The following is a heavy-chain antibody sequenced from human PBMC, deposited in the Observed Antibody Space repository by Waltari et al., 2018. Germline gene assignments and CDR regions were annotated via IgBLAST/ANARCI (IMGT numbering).Heavy chain of an antibody. D-gene: IGHD2-15*01. V-gene: IGHV4-34*01. J-gene: IGHJ6*03. CDR3: ARGKGKDSVSYYYYMDV. CDR2: INHSAST. Sequence: QVQLQQWGAGLLKPSETLSLTCAVYGGSFSGYYWSWIRQPPGKGLEWIGEINHSASTNYNPSLKSRVTISVDTSKNQFALKLSSGTAADTAVYYCARGKGKDSVSYYYYMDVWGKGTTVTVSS. CDR1: GGSFSGYY.